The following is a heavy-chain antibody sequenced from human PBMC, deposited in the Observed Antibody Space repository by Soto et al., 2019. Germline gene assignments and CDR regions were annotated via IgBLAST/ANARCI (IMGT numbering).Heavy chain of an antibody. CDR1: GHTFTNYG. Sequence: QVRLVQSGAEVKKPGASVKVSCKTSGHTFTNYGFAWVRQSPGQGLEWMGWISAYNGNTNYAQKFQGRVTLTTETSTSTVYMELRSLRSDDTAVYYCARDDVVVIATSFDFWGQGTLVTVSS. D-gene: IGHD2-21*01. CDR2: ISAYNGNT. J-gene: IGHJ4*02. V-gene: IGHV1-18*01. CDR3: ARDDVVVIATSFDF.